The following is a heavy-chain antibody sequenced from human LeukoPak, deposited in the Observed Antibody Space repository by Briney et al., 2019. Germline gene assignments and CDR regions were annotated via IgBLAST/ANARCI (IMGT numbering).Heavy chain of an antibody. J-gene: IGHJ1*01. V-gene: IGHV1-69*06. Sequence: ASVKVSCKASGGTFSSYAISWVRQAPGQGLEWMGGIIPIFGTANYAQKFQGRVTITADKSTSTAYMELSSLRPEDTAVYYCARGGKIPLAGTRSPQYFQHWGQGTLVTVSS. CDR1: GGTFSSYA. CDR2: IIPIFGTA. D-gene: IGHD6-19*01. CDR3: ARGGKIPLAGTRSPQYFQH.